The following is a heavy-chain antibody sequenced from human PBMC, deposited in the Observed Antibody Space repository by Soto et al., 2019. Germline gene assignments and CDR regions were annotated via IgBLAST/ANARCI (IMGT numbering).Heavy chain of an antibody. Sequence: QVQLVESEGGVVQPGRSLRLSCAASGFTVSSYAMHWVRQAPGKGLEWVAVISYDGSNKYYADSVKGRFTISRDNSKNTLYLQMNSLRAEDTAVYYCARGKAPYSYGPLYFDYWGQGTLVTVSS. CDR3: ARGKAPYSYGPLYFDY. D-gene: IGHD5-18*01. V-gene: IGHV3-30-3*01. J-gene: IGHJ4*02. CDR2: ISYDGSNK. CDR1: GFTVSSYA.